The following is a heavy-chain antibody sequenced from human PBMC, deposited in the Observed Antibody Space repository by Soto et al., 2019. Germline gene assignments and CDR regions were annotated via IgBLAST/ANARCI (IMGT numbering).Heavy chain of an antibody. Sequence: EVQLLESGGGLVQTGGSLRLSCAASGFTFSTYAMSWVRHAPGKGLDWVSTISGSADGTFYADSVKSRFAIFRDNSRTIFYMQMNSLRAEDTAVYYCAKGGDGYCSTTSCLFHFDYWGPGTLATVSS. CDR2: ISGSADGT. CDR3: AKGGDGYCSTTSCLFHFDY. V-gene: IGHV3-23*01. CDR1: GFTFSTYA. J-gene: IGHJ4*02. D-gene: IGHD2-2*01.